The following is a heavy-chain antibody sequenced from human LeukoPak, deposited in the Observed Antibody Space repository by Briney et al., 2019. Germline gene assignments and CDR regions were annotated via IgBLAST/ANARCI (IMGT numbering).Heavy chain of an antibody. CDR1: GYSISSGYY. J-gene: IGHJ4*02. CDR2: IYHSGST. Sequence: SETLSLTCAVSGYSISSGYYGGWIRQPPGQGLEWIGSIYHSGSTYYNPSLKSRVTISVDTSKNQFSLKLSSVTAADTAVYYCARGGSGWYFYWGQGTLVTVSS. D-gene: IGHD6-19*01. V-gene: IGHV4-38-2*01. CDR3: ARGGSGWYFY.